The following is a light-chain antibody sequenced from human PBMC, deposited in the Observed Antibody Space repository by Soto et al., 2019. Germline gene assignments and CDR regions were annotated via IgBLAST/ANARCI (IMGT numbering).Light chain of an antibody. J-gene: IGKJ2*01. Sequence: DIQMTQSPSTLSASVGDRVTITCRASQSISSWLAWYQQKPGKAPKVLIYDASSLESGVPSRFSGSGSWTEFTLTISSLQPDDFATYYCKQYNSYSSFTFGQGTKLEIK. CDR2: DAS. CDR1: QSISSW. V-gene: IGKV1-5*01. CDR3: KQYNSYSSFT.